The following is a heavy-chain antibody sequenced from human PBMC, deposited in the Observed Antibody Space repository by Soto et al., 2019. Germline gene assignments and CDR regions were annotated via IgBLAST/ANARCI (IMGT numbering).Heavy chain of an antibody. CDR2: ISGSLGSA. D-gene: IGHD3-3*01. J-gene: IGHJ3*02. CDR1: GFTFRDYA. CDR3: AKDSGLPDFGVVIHAFDI. V-gene: IGHV3-23*01. Sequence: EVQLLESGGGLGQPGGSLRLSCAASGFTFRDYAMSWVRQAPGKGLEWVSTISGSLGSAYYADSVKGRFTISRDNSNNTLYLQMNSLRAEDTAVYYCAKDSGLPDFGVVIHAFDIWGQETLVTVSS.